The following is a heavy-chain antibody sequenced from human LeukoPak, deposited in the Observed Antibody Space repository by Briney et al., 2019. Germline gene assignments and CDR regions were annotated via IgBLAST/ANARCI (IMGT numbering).Heavy chain of an antibody. Sequence: GESLKISCKNSGYTFTNYWIAWVRQMPGKGLEWMGIVYPGDSDARYSPSFQGQVTSSVDKSISTAYLQWSGLKASDTAIYYCARMNGYSYYFDYWGQGTLVTVSS. J-gene: IGHJ4*02. CDR2: VYPGDSDA. CDR3: ARMNGYSYYFDY. V-gene: IGHV5-51*01. CDR1: GYTFTNYW. D-gene: IGHD5-24*01.